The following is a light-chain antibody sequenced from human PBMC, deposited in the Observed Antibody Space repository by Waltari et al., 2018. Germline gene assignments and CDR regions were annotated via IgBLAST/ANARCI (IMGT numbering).Light chain of an antibody. CDR2: DNS. CDR1: NIGTKR. Sequence: SYVLTQSPSVSVAPGETASIACGGNNIGTKRVHWYQQKQGQAPVLVIYDNSDRPSGFPVRVSGSSSGNAATLTISRVEAGDEADDSCQVWDSSSDHPGVFGGGTKLTVL. J-gene: IGLJ3*02. V-gene: IGLV3-21*04. CDR3: QVWDSSSDHPGV.